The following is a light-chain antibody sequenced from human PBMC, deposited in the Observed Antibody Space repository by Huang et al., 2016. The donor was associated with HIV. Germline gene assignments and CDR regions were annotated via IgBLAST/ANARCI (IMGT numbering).Light chain of an antibody. CDR1: QSVSSN. CDR2: GAS. J-gene: IGKJ3*01. Sequence: EIVMTQSPATLSVSPGERATLSCRASQSVSSNLAWYQQKPGQAPRLLMDGASIRATGIPARFTGRGSGTEFTLTISSLQSEDVAVYYCQQYNNWPPEETFGPGTKVDMK. V-gene: IGKV3-15*01. CDR3: QQYNNWPPEET.